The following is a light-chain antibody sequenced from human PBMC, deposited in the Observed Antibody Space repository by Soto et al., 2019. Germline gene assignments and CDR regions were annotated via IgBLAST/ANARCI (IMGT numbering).Light chain of an antibody. CDR2: KAS. CDR1: QSISSW. V-gene: IGKV1-5*03. Sequence: DIPITPSPSTLSASVGDRVTITCRASQSISSWLAWYQQKPGKAPKLLIYKASSLESGVPSRFSGSGSGTEFTLTISSMQPDHFANYYCQQYNSYSQTFGQGTKVDIK. CDR3: QQYNSYSQT. J-gene: IGKJ1*01.